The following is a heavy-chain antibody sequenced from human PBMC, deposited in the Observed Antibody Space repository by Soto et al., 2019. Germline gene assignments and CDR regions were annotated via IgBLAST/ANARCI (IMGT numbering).Heavy chain of an antibody. V-gene: IGHV3-23*01. J-gene: IGHJ4*02. CDR3: AKDRSFVVVAATIDY. Sequence: GGSLRLSCAASGFTFSSYAMSWVRQAPGKGLEWVSAISGSGGSTYYADSVKGRFTISRDNSKNTLYLQMNSLRAEDTAVYYCAKDRSFVVVAATIDYWGQGTLVTVSS. CDR2: ISGSGGST. CDR1: GFTFSSYA. D-gene: IGHD2-15*01.